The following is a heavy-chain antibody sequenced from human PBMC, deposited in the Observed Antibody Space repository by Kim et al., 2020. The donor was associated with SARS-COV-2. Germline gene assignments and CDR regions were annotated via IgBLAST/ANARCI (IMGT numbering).Heavy chain of an antibody. CDR3: AKDSMDGSGSYRVNYYYYYGMDV. CDR2: ISYDGSNK. V-gene: IGHV3-30*18. Sequence: GGSLRLSCAASGFTFSSYGMHWVRQAPGKGLEWVAVISYDGSNKYYADSVKGRFTISRDNSKNTLYLQMNSLRAEDTAVYYCAKDSMDGSGSYRVNYYYYYGMDVWGQGTTVTVSS. J-gene: IGHJ6*02. D-gene: IGHD3-10*01. CDR1: GFTFSSYG.